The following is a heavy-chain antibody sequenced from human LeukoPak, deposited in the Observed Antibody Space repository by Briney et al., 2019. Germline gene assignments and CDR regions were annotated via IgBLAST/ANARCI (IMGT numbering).Heavy chain of an antibody. CDR3: ARDQRPYCGGECYCAIDL. CDR1: GFTFSSHS. CDR2: IGHTGSPA. Sequence: TGGSLRLSCEASGFTFSSHSMTWVRQAPGKTLAWISYIGHTGSPAHYADSVRGRFTISRDNAKNSLYLQMNSLTVDDTAVYYCARDQRPYCGGECYCAIDLWGRGTLVTVSS. J-gene: IGHJ3*01. D-gene: IGHD2-21*01. V-gene: IGHV3-48*01.